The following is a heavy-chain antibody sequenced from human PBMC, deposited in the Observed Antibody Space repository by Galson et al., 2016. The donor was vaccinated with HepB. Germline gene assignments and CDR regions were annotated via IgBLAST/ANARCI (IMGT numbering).Heavy chain of an antibody. CDR3: ARDRVGGFDWLLSPYEY. CDR1: GYTFANYG. D-gene: IGHD3-9*01. J-gene: IGHJ4*02. CDR2: SNGHNGNK. V-gene: IGHV1-18*01. Sequence: SVKVSCKASGYTFANYGITWVRQAPGQGLEWMGWSNGHNGNKMYAQHFQDRVTLTTDASTSTAYMEVTSLKSDDTAVYYCARDRVGGFDWLLSPYEYWGQGTLVTVSS.